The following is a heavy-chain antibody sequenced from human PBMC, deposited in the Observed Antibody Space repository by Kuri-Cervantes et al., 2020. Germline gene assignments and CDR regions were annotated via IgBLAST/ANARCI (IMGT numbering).Heavy chain of an antibody. V-gene: IGHV3-74*01. CDR2: INSDGSST. CDR3: ARDRVGGYSYGPAPY. J-gene: IGHJ4*02. CDR1: GFTFSSYW. D-gene: IGHD5-18*01. Sequence: GESLKISCAASGFTFSSYWMHWVRQAPGKGLVWVSRINSDGSSTSYADSVKGRFTISRDNAKNSLYPQMNSLRVEDTAVYYCARDRVGGYSYGPAPYWGQGTLVTVSS.